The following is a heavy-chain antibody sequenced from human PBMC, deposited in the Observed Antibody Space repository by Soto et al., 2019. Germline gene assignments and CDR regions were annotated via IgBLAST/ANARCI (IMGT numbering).Heavy chain of an antibody. CDR3: ARGDTPMITGMDSFDI. V-gene: IGHV3-7*01. CDR1: GFTFSRYW. J-gene: IGHJ3*02. Sequence: GSLRLSCAASGFTFSRYWMNWVRQAPGKGLEWVANIKQDGTEKNYADSVKGRFTISRDNARNSLYLQMDSLRAEDTAVYFCARGDTPMITGMDSFDIWGQGTMVTVSS. CDR2: IKQDGTEK. D-gene: IGHD5-18*01.